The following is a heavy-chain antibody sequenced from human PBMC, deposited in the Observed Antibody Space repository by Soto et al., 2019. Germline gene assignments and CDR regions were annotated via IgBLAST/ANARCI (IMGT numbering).Heavy chain of an antibody. J-gene: IGHJ6*02. D-gene: IGHD3-10*01. CDR1: GYTFTSYA. V-gene: IGHV1-3*01. CDR3: ARERVPQLLWFGELSPGSYYYGMDV. Sequence: ASVKVSCKASGYTFTSYAMHWVRQAPGQRLEWMGWINAGNGNTKYSQKFQGRVTITRDTSASTAYMELSSLRSEDTAVYYCARERVPQLLWFGELSPGSYYYGMDVWGQGTTVTVSS. CDR2: INAGNGNT.